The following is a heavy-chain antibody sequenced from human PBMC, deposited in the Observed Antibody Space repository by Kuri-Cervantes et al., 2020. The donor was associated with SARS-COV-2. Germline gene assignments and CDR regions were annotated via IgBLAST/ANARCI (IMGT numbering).Heavy chain of an antibody. J-gene: IGHJ3*02. Sequence: GESLKISCAASGFIFSNYWMTWVRQAPGRGLEWVANIKQDGSEKYYVDSVKGRFTISRDNAKNSLYLQMNSLRAEDTAVYYCARDYYDSSGYLGGDAFDIWGQGTMVTVSS. CDR2: IKQDGSEK. V-gene: IGHV3-7*01. CDR1: GFIFSNYW. D-gene: IGHD3-22*01. CDR3: ARDYYDSSGYLGGDAFDI.